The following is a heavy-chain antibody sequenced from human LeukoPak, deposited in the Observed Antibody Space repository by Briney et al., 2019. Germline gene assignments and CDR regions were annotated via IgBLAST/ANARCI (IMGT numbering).Heavy chain of an antibody. D-gene: IGHD3-3*01. J-gene: IGHJ4*02. CDR2: IIPILGIA. CDR3: ARDLLDFWSGPMVSFDY. Sequence: ASVKVSCKASGGTFSSYAISWVRQAPGQGLEWMGRIIPILGIANYAQKFQGRVTITTDESTSTAYMELSSLRSEDTAVYYCARDLLDFWSGPMVSFDYWGQGTLVTVSS. CDR1: GGTFSSYA. V-gene: IGHV1-69*04.